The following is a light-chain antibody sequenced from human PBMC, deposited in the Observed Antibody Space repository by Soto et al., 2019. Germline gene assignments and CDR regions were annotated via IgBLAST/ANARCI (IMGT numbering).Light chain of an antibody. Sequence: QSALTQPASVSGSPGQSITISCTGTSSDVGSYDAVSWYQQHPGKAPKVMIYEGTKRPSGVSNRFSGSKSGNTASLTISGLQAEDEADYYCCTYAGSSPLNYVFGTGTKVTVL. CDR2: EGT. J-gene: IGLJ1*01. V-gene: IGLV2-23*01. CDR3: CTYAGSSPLNYV. CDR1: SSDVGSYDA.